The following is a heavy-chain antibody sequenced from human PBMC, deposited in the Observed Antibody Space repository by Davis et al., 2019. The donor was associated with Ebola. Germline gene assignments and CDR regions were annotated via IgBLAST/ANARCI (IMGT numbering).Heavy chain of an antibody. D-gene: IGHD6-19*01. V-gene: IGHV4-34*01. CDR2: INHSGST. CDR1: GGSSTAYY. CDR3: ARAIIPSITVAGGRVDV. J-gene: IGHJ6*02. Sequence: MPSETLSLTCAVYGGSSTAYYFPFICQPPWQGLEWIGEINHSGSTNYNPSLKSRVTISVDTSKNQFSLKLSSVTAADTAVYHCARAIIPSITVAGGRVDVWGQGTTVTVSS.